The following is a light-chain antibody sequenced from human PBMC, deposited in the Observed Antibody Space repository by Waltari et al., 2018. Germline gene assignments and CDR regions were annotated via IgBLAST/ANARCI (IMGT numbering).Light chain of an antibody. Sequence: DIQMTQSPSSLSASVGDRVTITCRASQSISSNLNWYQQKLGKAPKLLIYAASRLQRGVPSRFSGSGSGTDFTLTISSLQPEDFATYYCQQSFTTPLTFGGGARVDIK. CDR2: AAS. CDR1: QSISSN. J-gene: IGKJ4*01. V-gene: IGKV1-39*01. CDR3: QQSFTTPLT.